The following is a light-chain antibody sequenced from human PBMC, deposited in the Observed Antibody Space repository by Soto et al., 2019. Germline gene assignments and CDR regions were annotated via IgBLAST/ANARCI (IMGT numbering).Light chain of an antibody. J-gene: IGKJ1*01. V-gene: IGKV3-20*01. CDR3: QQYGSIPWT. Sequence: EIVLTQSPGTLSLSPGERATLSCRASQSVSSSYLAWYQQKPGQSPRLVIYGGSTRAIGIPARFSGSGSGTDFTLTISRLEPEDFAVYYCQQYGSIPWTFGQGTKVDIK. CDR2: GGS. CDR1: QSVSSSY.